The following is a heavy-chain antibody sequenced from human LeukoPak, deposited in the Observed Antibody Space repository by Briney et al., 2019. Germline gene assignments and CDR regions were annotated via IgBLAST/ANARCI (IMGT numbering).Heavy chain of an antibody. V-gene: IGHV3-23*01. CDR3: AKVEKYYYDSSGPKYFQH. J-gene: IGHJ1*01. CDR2: ISGSGGST. Sequence: PGGSLRLSCAASGFTFSSYAMSWVRQAPEMGLEWVSAISGSGGSTYYADSVKGRFTISRDNSKNTLYLQMNSLRAEDTAVYYCAKVEKYYYDSSGPKYFQHWGQGTLVTVSS. D-gene: IGHD3-22*01. CDR1: GFTFSSYA.